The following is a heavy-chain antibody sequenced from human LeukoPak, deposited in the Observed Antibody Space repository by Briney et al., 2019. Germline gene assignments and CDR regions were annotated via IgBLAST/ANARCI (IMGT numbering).Heavy chain of an antibody. CDR1: GGSISSYY. Sequence: SETLSLTCTVSGGSISSYYWSWIRQPPGKGLEWIGYIYYSGSTNYNPSLKSRVTISVDTSKNQFSLKLSSVTAADTAVYYCARALYHDILTGPYYGMDVWGQGTTVTVSS. D-gene: IGHD3-9*01. J-gene: IGHJ6*02. CDR2: IYYSGST. CDR3: ARALYHDILTGPYYGMDV. V-gene: IGHV4-59*01.